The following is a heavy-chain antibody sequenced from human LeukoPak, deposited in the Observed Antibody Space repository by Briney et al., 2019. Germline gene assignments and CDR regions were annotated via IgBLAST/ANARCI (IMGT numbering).Heavy chain of an antibody. Sequence: GGSLRLSCIVSGFTLSSYEMTWFRQAPGKGLEWVSRIHWNSGSTRYVDSVKGRFTISRDNAKNSLYLQMNSLRPEDTAFYYCVRDGGWYKRGLDYYYYYMDVWGKGTTVTVSS. J-gene: IGHJ6*03. CDR2: IHWNSGST. V-gene: IGHV3-20*04. CDR3: VRDGGWYKRGLDYYYYYMDV. D-gene: IGHD6-19*01. CDR1: GFTLSSYE.